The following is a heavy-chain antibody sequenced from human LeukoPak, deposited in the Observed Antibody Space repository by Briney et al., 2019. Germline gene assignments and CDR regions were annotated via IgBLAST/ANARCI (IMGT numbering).Heavy chain of an antibody. J-gene: IGHJ6*02. D-gene: IGHD3-10*01. CDR2: MNANSGNT. CDR3: AREGSGYGMDV. V-gene: IGHV1-8*01. CDR1: GYTFTSYD. Sequence: GASVKVSCTASGYTFTSYDINWGRQATGQGLGWMGWMNANSGNTGYAQKFQGRVTMTRNTSISTAYMELSSLRSEDTAVYYCAREGSGYGMDVWGQGTTVTVSS.